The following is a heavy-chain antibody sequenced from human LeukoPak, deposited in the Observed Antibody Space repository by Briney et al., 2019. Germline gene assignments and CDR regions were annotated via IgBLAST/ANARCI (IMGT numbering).Heavy chain of an antibody. CDR2: IYHSGST. V-gene: IGHV4-38-2*02. J-gene: IGHJ4*02. CDR3: ARDQAYCGGDCYFDF. Sequence: PSETLSLTCAVSDYSISSAYYWGWIRQPPGKGLEWIGSIYHSGSTDYNPSLKSRVTISVDTSKNRFSLKLRSVTAADTAVYYCARDQAYCGGDCYFDFWGQGTLVTVSS. CDR1: DYSISSAYY. D-gene: IGHD2-21*02.